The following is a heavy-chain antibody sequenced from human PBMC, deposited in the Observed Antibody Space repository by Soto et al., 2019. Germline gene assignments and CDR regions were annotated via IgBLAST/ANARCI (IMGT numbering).Heavy chain of an antibody. CDR2: ISSNGGST. J-gene: IGHJ6*02. V-gene: IGHV3-64D*08. Sequence: GGSLRLSCSASGFTFSSYAMHWVRQAPGKGLEYVSAISSNGGSTYYADSVKGRFTISRDNSKNTLYLQMSSLRAEDTAVYYCVKAYDFWSGYYTGMDYYYYGMDVWGQGTTVTVSS. D-gene: IGHD3-3*01. CDR3: VKAYDFWSGYYTGMDYYYYGMDV. CDR1: GFTFSSYA.